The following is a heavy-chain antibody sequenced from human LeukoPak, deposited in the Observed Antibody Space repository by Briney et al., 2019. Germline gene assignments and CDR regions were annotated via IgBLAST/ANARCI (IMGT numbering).Heavy chain of an antibody. Sequence: GGSLRLSCAASGFTFSSYAMSWVRQAPGKGLEWVSAISGSGGSTYYADSVKGRFTISRDNSKNTLYLQMNSLRAENTAVYYCAKGSSSWSLYYYYYYGMDVWGQGTTVTVSS. CDR3: AKGSSSWSLYYYYYYGMDV. D-gene: IGHD6-13*01. CDR2: ISGSGGST. CDR1: GFTFSSYA. J-gene: IGHJ6*02. V-gene: IGHV3-23*01.